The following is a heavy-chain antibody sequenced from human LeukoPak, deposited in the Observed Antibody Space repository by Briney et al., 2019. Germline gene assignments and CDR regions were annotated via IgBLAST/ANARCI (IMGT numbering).Heavy chain of an antibody. CDR2: INHSGST. Sequence: SETLSLTCADYGGSFSGYYWSWIRQPPGKGLEWIGEINHSGSTNYNPSLKSRVTISVDTSKNQFSPKLSSVTAADTAVYYCARRLRPPLTYYDFWSGYYDYWGQGTLVTVSS. J-gene: IGHJ4*02. D-gene: IGHD3-3*01. V-gene: IGHV4-34*01. CDR3: ARRLRPPLTYYDFWSGYYDY. CDR1: GGSFSGYY.